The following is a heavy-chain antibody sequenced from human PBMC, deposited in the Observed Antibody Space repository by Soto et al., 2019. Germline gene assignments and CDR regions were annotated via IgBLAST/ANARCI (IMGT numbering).Heavy chain of an antibody. V-gene: IGHV5-51*01. Sequence: GESLKISCKGSGYSFSNYWMGWVRQMSGKGLEWMAITFPGNSETRYSPSFQGHVTISVDRSISTAYLQWSSLKASDTALYYCARSRYYDTTGYYPFYYYYYGMDVWGQGTTVTVYS. CDR1: GYSFSNYW. D-gene: IGHD3-22*01. CDR3: ARSRYYDTTGYYPFYYYYYGMDV. J-gene: IGHJ6*02. CDR2: TFPGNSET.